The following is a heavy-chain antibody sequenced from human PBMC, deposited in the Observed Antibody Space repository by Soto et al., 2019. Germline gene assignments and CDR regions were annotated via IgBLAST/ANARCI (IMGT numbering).Heavy chain of an antibody. J-gene: IGHJ4*02. Sequence: PGGSLRLSCAASGFTFSSYGMHWVRQAPGKGLEWVAVIPYDGSNKYYADSVKGRFTISRDNSKNTLYLQMNSLRAEDTAVYYCAKDKYSTVTTPYFDYWGQGTMVTVSS. CDR3: AKDKYSTVTTPYFDY. V-gene: IGHV3-30*18. CDR1: GFTFSSYG. CDR2: IPYDGSNK. D-gene: IGHD4-4*01.